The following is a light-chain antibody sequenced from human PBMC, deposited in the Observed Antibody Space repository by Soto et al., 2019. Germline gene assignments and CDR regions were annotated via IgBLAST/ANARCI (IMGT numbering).Light chain of an antibody. J-gene: IGLJ1*01. CDR2: EVS. CDR1: SSDVGAYNF. Sequence: QSVLTQPASVSGSPGQSITISCTGTSSDVGAYNFVSWYQQHPGKAPKLMIYEVSNRPSGVSSRFSGSKSGNTASLTISGLQAEDEADYYCSSYTSSSTGVFGTGTKVTVL. V-gene: IGLV2-14*01. CDR3: SSYTSSSTGV.